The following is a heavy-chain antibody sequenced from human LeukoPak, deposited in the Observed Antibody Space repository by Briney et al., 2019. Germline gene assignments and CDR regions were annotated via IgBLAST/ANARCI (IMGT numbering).Heavy chain of an antibody. CDR3: ARDYWGSSGWNWFDP. V-gene: IGHV1-2*02. Sequence: GASAKVSCKASGYTFTGYYMHWVRQAPGQGLEWMGWINPNSGGTNYAQKFQGRVTMTRDTSISTAYMELSRLRSDDTAVYYCARDYWGSSGWNWFDPWGQGTLVTVSS. CDR2: INPNSGGT. D-gene: IGHD6-19*01. J-gene: IGHJ5*02. CDR1: GYTFTGYY.